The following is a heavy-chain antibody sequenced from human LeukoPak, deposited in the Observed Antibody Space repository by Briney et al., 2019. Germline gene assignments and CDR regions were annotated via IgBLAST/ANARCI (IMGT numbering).Heavy chain of an antibody. Sequence: ASVKVSCKASGYTFTSYAMHWVRQAPGQRLEWMGWINAGNGNTKYSQKSQGRVTITRDTSASTAYMELSSLRSEDTAVYYCARGTVPYSSGWYHTFYFDYWGQGTLVTVSS. CDR2: INAGNGNT. CDR1: GYTFTSYA. V-gene: IGHV1-3*01. J-gene: IGHJ4*02. CDR3: ARGTVPYSSGWYHTFYFDY. D-gene: IGHD6-19*01.